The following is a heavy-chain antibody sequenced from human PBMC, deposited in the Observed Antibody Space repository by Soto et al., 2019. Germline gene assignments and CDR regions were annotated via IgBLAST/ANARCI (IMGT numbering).Heavy chain of an antibody. Sequence: SETLSLTCTVSGGSIFSSYWTWIRQPPGKGLEWIGNVYYSGSTNYNPSLKSRITISVDTSKNQFSLNLSSVTAADTAVYYCARVPAASSWLDPWGQGTLVTVYS. CDR2: VYYSGST. CDR1: GGSIFSSY. CDR3: ARVPAASSWLDP. J-gene: IGHJ5*02. V-gene: IGHV4-59*01. D-gene: IGHD2-15*01.